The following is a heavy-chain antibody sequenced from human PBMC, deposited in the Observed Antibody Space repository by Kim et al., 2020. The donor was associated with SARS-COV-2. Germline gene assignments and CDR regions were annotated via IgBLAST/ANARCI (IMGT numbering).Heavy chain of an antibody. D-gene: IGHD4-17*01. CDR3: ARGEDDYGDPGY. Sequence: NYSPSFQGHVTISADKSISTAYLQWSSLKASDTAMYYCARGEDDYGDPGYWGQGTLVTVSS. V-gene: IGHV5-10-1*01. J-gene: IGHJ4*02.